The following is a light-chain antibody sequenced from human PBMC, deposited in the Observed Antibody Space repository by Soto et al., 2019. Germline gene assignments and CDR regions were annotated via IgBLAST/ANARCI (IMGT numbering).Light chain of an antibody. CDR2: EVI. Sequence: QSVLTQPASVSGSPGQSITISCTATSSDVGAYDYVSWYQQYPGKAPKLMIYEVINRPSGVSNRFSGSKSGNTASLIISGLQTEDEADYYCSSYTITSSLVFGGGTKVTVL. CDR1: SSDVGAYDY. V-gene: IGLV2-14*01. J-gene: IGLJ3*02. CDR3: SSYTITSSLV.